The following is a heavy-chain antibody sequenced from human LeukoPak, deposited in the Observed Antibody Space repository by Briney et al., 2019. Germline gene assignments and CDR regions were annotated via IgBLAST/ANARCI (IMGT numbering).Heavy chain of an antibody. CDR2: IIPIFGTA. V-gene: IGHV1-69*05. CDR3: ATGPYSSSWYDLYYYYYMDV. CDR1: GGTFSSYA. Sequence: SVKVSCKASGGTFSSYAISWVRQAPGQGLEWMGGIIPIFGTANYAQKFQGRVTITTDESMSTAYMELSSLRSEDTAVYYCATGPYSSSWYDLYYYYYMDVWGKGTTVTVSS. D-gene: IGHD6-13*01. J-gene: IGHJ6*03.